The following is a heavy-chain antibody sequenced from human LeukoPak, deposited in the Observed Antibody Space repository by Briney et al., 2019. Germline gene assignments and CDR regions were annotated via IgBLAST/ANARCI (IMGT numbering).Heavy chain of an antibody. J-gene: IGHJ5*02. CDR2: INHSGST. V-gene: IGHV4-34*01. CDR3: ARHPPNSYGSGSYFYSWFDP. CDR1: GGSISSYY. Sequence: PSETLSLTCTVSGGSISSYYWSWIRQPPGKGLEWIGEINHSGSTNYNPSLKSRVTISVDTSKNQFSLKLSSVTAADTAVYYCARHPPNSYGSGSYFYSWFDPWGQGTLVTVS. D-gene: IGHD3-10*01.